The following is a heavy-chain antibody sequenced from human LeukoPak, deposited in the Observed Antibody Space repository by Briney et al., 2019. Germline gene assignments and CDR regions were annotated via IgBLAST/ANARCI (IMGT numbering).Heavy chain of an antibody. CDR2: ISSSGSTI. CDR1: GFTFSDYY. D-gene: IGHD3-22*01. J-gene: IGHJ4*02. Sequence: GGSLRLSCAASGFTFSDYYMSWIRQAPGKGLEWVSYISSSGSTIYYADSVKGRFTISRDNAKNSLYLQMNSLRPEDTAVYYCARDHSSGYYIIDYWGQGTLVAVSS. V-gene: IGHV3-11*04. CDR3: ARDHSSGYYIIDY.